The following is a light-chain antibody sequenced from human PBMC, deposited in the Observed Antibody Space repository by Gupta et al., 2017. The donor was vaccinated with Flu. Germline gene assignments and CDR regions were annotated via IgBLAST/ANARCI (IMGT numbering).Light chain of an antibody. CDR3: QQYNSNPPPWT. CDR2: KAS. CDR1: QSISGW. V-gene: IGKV1-5*03. J-gene: IGKJ1*01. Sequence: DIQMTQSPSTLSASVGDRVTITCRASQSISGWLAWYQQKPGKAPKLLIYKASSLESGVPSRFSGRGSGTEFTLTISSLQPDDFATYYCQQYNSNPPPWTFGQGTKVEI.